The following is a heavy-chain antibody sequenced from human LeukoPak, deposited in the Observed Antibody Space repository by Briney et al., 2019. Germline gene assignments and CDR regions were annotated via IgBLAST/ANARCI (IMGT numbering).Heavy chain of an antibody. CDR1: GYTFSSYG. D-gene: IGHD6-25*01. Sequence: ASVKVSCKGSGYTFSSYGISWVRQAPGQGLEWMGWISTYNGNTNYAQKLQGRVTMTTDTSTSTAYMELRSLGSDDTAVYYCARVDEDGSDYWDQGTLVTVSS. CDR3: ARVDEDGSDY. J-gene: IGHJ4*02. CDR2: ISTYNGNT. V-gene: IGHV1-18*01.